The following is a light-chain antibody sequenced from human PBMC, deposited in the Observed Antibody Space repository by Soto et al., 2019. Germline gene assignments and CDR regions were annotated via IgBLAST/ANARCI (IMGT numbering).Light chain of an antibody. CDR3: QQSYRDPRT. J-gene: IGKJ1*01. CDR1: QSIDFY. Sequence: DFQMTQSPSSLSASVGDRVTITCRASQSIDFYLSWYQQKPGRAPKLLIHAASTLQSGVPSRFSGSGSGTDFTLTISSLQPEDSATYYCQQSYRDPRTFGQGTKVEIK. V-gene: IGKV1-39*01. CDR2: AAS.